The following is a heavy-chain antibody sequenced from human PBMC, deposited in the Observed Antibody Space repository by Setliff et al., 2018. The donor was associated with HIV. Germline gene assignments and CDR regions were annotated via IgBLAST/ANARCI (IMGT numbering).Heavy chain of an antibody. CDR2: ISFDGSNK. CDR3: ARDTVGWGRRGDY. D-gene: IGHD4-17*01. V-gene: IGHV3-30*04. CDR1: GSAFRDYT. Sequence: GGSLRLSCVASGSAFRDYTMHWVRQAPGKGLEWLAVISFDGSNKYFADSVKGRFTISRDNAKNSLYLQMNSLRAEDTAVYYCARDTVGWGRRGDYWGQGTLVTVSS. J-gene: IGHJ4*02.